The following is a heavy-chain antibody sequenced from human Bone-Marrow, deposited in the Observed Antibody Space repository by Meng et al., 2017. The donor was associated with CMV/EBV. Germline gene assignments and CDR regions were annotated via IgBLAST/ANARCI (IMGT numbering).Heavy chain of an antibody. Sequence: GGSLRLSCAGSGLIFSTYWMSWVRQAPGKGLEWVAVIWYDGSNKYYADSVKGRFTISRDNSKNTLYLQMNSLRAEDSAVYYCAKDGSVVSENYFDYWGQGTLVTFSS. V-gene: IGHV3-33*06. CDR3: AKDGSVVSENYFDY. CDR2: IWYDGSNK. D-gene: IGHD3-10*01. CDR1: GLIFSTYW. J-gene: IGHJ4*02.